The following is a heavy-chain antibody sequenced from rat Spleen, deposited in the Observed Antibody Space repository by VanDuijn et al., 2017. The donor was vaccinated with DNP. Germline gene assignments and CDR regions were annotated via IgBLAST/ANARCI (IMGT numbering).Heavy chain of an antibody. D-gene: IGHD1-11*01. CDR2: ISTGGGIT. CDR1: GFTFSNHG. Sequence: EVQLVETGGGLVQPGRSLTLSCAVSGFTFSNHGMAWVRQAPTKGLEWVASISTGGGITYYRDSVKGRFTISRDNTKSTLYLQMDSLRSEDTATYYCVTRGTEGIGYWGQGVMVTVSS. J-gene: IGHJ2*01. V-gene: IGHV5S13*01. CDR3: VTRGTEGIGY.